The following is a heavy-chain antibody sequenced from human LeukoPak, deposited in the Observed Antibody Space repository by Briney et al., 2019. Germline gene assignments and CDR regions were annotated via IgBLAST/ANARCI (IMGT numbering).Heavy chain of an antibody. Sequence: GGSLRLSCAASGFTFSSYAMHWVRQAPGKGLERVAVISYDGSNKYYADSVKGRFTISRDNSKNTLYLQMNSLRAEDTAVYYCAREGDSWYGDYFDYWGQGTLVTVSS. J-gene: IGHJ4*02. D-gene: IGHD6-13*01. CDR3: AREGDSWYGDYFDY. CDR1: GFTFSSYA. V-gene: IGHV3-30*04. CDR2: ISYDGSNK.